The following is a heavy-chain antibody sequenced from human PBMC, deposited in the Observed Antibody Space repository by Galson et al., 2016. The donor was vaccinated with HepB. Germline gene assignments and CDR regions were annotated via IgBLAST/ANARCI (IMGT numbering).Heavy chain of an antibody. D-gene: IGHD6-19*01. J-gene: IGHJ4*02. CDR3: ARTTMAEQWPLFDN. CDR2: ISSSGAT. Sequence: ETLSLTCTVSGDSVSSGSHYWSWLRQPPGKGLEWIAYISSSGATNCDSPLGIRVTIFMDRSKNQFSLDLISVTAADTAVYYCARTTMAEQWPLFDNWGRGALVTVS. V-gene: IGHV4-61*01. CDR1: GDSVSSGSHY.